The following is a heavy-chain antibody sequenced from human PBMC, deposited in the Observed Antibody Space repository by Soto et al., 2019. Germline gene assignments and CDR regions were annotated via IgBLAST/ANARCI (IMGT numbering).Heavy chain of an antibody. J-gene: IGHJ6*02. V-gene: IGHV1-18*04. CDR2: ISGKNGNT. CDR1: GYTFISHG. Sequence: QVQLVQSGVEVKKPGASVRVSCKASGYTFISHGISWVRQAPGQGLEWMGWISGKNGNTNYAQKLQGRVTLTTDTSTSTAYMALRSLRSEETAVYYCARVSTSDVVVPDSGMDVWGQGTTVTVSS. CDR3: ARVSTSDVVVPDSGMDV. D-gene: IGHD2-15*01.